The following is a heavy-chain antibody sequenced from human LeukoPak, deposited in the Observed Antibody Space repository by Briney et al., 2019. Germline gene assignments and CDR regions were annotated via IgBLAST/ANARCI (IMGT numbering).Heavy chain of an antibody. J-gene: IGHJ4*02. V-gene: IGHV3-30-3*01. D-gene: IGHD1-7*01. CDR2: ISYDGSNK. Sequence: GGSLRLSCAASGFTFSSYAMHWVRQAPGKGLEWVAVISYDGSNKYYADSVKGRFTISRDNSKNTLYLQMNSLRSEDTALYYCAKVWRGNYYDYWGQGTLVTVSS. CDR3: AKVWRGNYYDY. CDR1: GFTFSSYA.